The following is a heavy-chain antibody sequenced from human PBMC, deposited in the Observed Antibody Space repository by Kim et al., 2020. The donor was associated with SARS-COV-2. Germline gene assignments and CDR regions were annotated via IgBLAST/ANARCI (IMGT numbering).Heavy chain of an antibody. V-gene: IGHV4-4*02. D-gene: IGHD2-2*01. J-gene: IGHJ6*02. CDR1: GGSISSSNW. Sequence: SETLSLTCAVSGGSISSSNWWSWVRQPPGKGLEWIGEIYHSGSTNYNPSLKSRVTISVDKSKNQFSLKLSSVTAADTAVYYCASSGTDCSSTSCYAYYYYGMDVWGQGTTVTVSS. CDR2: IYHSGST. CDR3: ASSGTDCSSTSCYAYYYYGMDV.